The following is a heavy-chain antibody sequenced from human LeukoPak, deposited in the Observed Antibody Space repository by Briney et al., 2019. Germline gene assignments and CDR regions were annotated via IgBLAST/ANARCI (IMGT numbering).Heavy chain of an antibody. CDR1: GYTFTDYF. J-gene: IGHJ4*02. V-gene: IGHV1-2*02. Sequence: ASVKVSCKASGYTFTDYFMHWVRQAHGQGLEWLGWINPNSGGTKYAQNFQGRVTMARDTSIITAYMELSSLRSDDTAVYYCPRGEPSSGWYSGGSDHWGQGTLVTVSS. CDR2: INPNSGGT. D-gene: IGHD6-19*01. CDR3: PRGEPSSGWYSGGSDH.